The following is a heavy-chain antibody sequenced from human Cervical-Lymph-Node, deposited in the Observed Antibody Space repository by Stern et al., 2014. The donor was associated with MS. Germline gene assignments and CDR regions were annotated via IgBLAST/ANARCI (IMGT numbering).Heavy chain of an antibody. J-gene: IGHJ4*02. V-gene: IGHV5-51*01. Sequence: VQLVQSGPEVKRPGESLKISCQASGYTFTSYWIGWVRQMPGKGLEWIAIIFPGGSDIRYSPSFQGQVTISAEKSSSTAYLQGNNLKASDTAIYYCARQRYFDYWGQGTLVTVSS. CDR1: GYTFTSYW. CDR3: ARQRYFDY. CDR2: IFPGGSDI.